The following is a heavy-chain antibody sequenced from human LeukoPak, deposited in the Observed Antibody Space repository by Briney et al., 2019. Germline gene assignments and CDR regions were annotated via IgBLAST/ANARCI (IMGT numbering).Heavy chain of an antibody. CDR1: GYIFTSYW. V-gene: IGHV5-51*01. D-gene: IGHD6-13*01. CDR2: IYPGDSDT. J-gene: IGHJ4*02. CDR3: ARRLGAAAASYFDY. Sequence: AGESLKISCKGSGYIFTSYWIGWVRQMPGKGLEWMGSIYPGDSDTTYSPSFQGQVTISADKSISTAYLHWSSLKASDTAMYYCARRLGAAAASYFDYWGQGALVTVSS.